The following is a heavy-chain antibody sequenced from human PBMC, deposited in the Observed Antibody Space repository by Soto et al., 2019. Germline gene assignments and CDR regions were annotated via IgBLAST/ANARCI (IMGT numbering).Heavy chain of an antibody. Sequence: PSETLSLTCTVSGGSISSGGYYWSWIRQHPGKGLEWIGYIYYSGSTYYNPSLKSRVTISVDTSTSTAYMELRSLRSDDTAVYYCARGSIRFDPWGQGTLVTVSS. J-gene: IGHJ5*02. CDR2: IYYSGST. CDR3: ARGSIRFDP. V-gene: IGHV4-31*03. CDR1: GGSISSGGYY. D-gene: IGHD6-6*01.